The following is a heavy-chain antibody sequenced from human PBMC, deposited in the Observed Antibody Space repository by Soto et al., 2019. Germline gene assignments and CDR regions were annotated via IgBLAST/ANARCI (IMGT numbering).Heavy chain of an antibody. V-gene: IGHV1-69*14. D-gene: IGHD2-8*02. CDR1: GGTFGHNG. CDR3: VRDGGVTGMTTILDY. Sequence: QVQLVQSGTEVTKPGSSVQVSCKLSGGTFGHNGISWVRQVPGQGLEWLGGIIPVYGTVNYALKFLGKVSITADKSTSTAYRERSGLRPEDTALYFCVRDGGVTGMTTILDYWGQGTLIHVSS. CDR2: IIPVYGTV. J-gene: IGHJ4*02.